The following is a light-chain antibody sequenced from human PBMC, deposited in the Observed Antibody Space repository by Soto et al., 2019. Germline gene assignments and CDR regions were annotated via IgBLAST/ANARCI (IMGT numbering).Light chain of an antibody. CDR1: QSVSSY. V-gene: IGKV3-11*01. CDR3: QQRSNSQRT. CDR2: DAS. J-gene: IGKJ1*01. Sequence: EIVLTQPPATLSLSPGERATLSCRASQSVSSYLAWYQQKPGQAPRLLIYDASNRATGIPARFSGSGSGTDFTLTISSLEPEDFAVYYCQQRSNSQRTFGQGTKVDIK.